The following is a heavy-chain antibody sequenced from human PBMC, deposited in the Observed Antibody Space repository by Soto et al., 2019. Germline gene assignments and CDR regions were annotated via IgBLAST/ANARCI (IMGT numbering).Heavy chain of an antibody. Sequence: GGPLRLSCAASGFSFSISPMHWVRQAPDQGTEWVALISYDGTNKFYADSVKGRFTLSRDNSKSTLYLQVDSLRPEDAAVYYCARDPKTSGGQHWAFNYFDSWGQGTLVTVSS. J-gene: IGHJ4*02. CDR1: GFSFSISP. V-gene: IGHV3-30-3*01. D-gene: IGHD7-27*01. CDR2: ISYDGTNK. CDR3: ARDPKTSGGQHWAFNYFDS.